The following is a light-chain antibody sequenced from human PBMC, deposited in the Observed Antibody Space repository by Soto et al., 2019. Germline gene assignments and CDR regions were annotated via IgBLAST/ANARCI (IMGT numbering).Light chain of an antibody. J-gene: IGKJ4*01. CDR3: QQRSNWPLT. CDR1: QSVTTF. V-gene: IGKV3-11*01. CDR2: DVS. Sequence: EIVLTQSPATLSLSPGERATLSCRASQSVTTFLAWYQQKPGQTPRLLIYDVSNRATGIPARFSGSGSGTDFTLTISSLEPEYFAVYYCQQRSNWPLTFGGGTKVEIK.